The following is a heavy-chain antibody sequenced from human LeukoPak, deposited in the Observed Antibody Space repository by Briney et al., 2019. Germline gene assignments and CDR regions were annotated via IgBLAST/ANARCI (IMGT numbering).Heavy chain of an antibody. CDR3: ARVEYSGWNLEY. V-gene: IGHV3-7*01. Sequence: QPGGSLRLSCAASGFTFRSYWMSWVRQAPGKGLEWVANINQGGSVQYYMGSVKGRFTISRDDAKNSLYVQMNSLRDEDTAVYYCARVEYSGWNLEYWGQGTLVTVSS. CDR1: GFTFRSYW. D-gene: IGHD5-12*01. CDR2: INQGGSVQ. J-gene: IGHJ4*02.